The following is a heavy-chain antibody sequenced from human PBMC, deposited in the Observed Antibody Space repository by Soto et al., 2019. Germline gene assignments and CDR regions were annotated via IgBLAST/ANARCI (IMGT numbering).Heavy chain of an antibody. D-gene: IGHD1-26*01. Sequence: ASVKVSCKASGFTFINYYMHWVRQAPGQGLEWMGVINPSGDSTNYAQKFQGRVTMTRDTSTSTVYMDLSSLRSEDTAVYYCAADAPLSGSTPSWGQGTPVTVSS. CDR1: GFTFINYY. V-gene: IGHV1-46*01. CDR2: INPSGDST. CDR3: AADAPLSGSTPS. J-gene: IGHJ4*02.